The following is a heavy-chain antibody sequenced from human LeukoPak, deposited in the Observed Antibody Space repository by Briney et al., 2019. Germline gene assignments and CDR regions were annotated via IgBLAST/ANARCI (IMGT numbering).Heavy chain of an antibody. V-gene: IGHV4-39*01. CDR1: GGSISSSSYY. CDR2: MYNGGST. J-gene: IGHJ4*02. Sequence: PSETLSLTCTVSGGSISSSSYYWGWIRQPPGKGLEWIGSMYNGGSTYYNPSLKSRVTISVDMSKNQFSLKLNSVTAADTAVYYCARTATDSSGDHYVQWWGQGTLVTVSS. CDR3: ARTATDSSGDHYVQW. D-gene: IGHD3-22*01.